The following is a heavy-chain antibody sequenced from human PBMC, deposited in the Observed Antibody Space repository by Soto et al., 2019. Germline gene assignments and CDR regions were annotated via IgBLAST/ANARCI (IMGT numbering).Heavy chain of an antibody. D-gene: IGHD6-19*01. J-gene: IGHJ4*02. CDR1: GFTLSSYG. CDR3: ARGEVAVAGTVN. CDR2: IWYDGSNK. V-gene: IGHV3-33*01. Sequence: GGSLRLSCAASGFTLSSYGMHWVRQAPGKGLEWVAVIWYDGSNKYYADSVKGRFTISRDNSKNTLYLQMNSLRAEDTAVYYCARGEVAVAGTVNWGQGTLVTVSS.